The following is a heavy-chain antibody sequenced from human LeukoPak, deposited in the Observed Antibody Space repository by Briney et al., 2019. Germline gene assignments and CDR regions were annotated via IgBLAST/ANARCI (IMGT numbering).Heavy chain of an antibody. CDR3: AREELSPSIAVAGTLDY. Sequence: ASVKVSCKASGYTFTSYYMHWVRQAPGQGLEGMGIINPSGGSTMYAQKFQGRVTMTRDTSTSTVYMELSSLRSEDTAVYYCAREELSPSIAVAGTLDYWGQGTLVTVSS. V-gene: IGHV1-46*01. CDR1: GYTFTSYY. CDR2: INPSGGST. J-gene: IGHJ4*02. D-gene: IGHD6-19*01.